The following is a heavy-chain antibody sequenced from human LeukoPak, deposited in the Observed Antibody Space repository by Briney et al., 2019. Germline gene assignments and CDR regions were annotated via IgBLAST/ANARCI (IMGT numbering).Heavy chain of an antibody. Sequence: GGSLRLSCAASGFTFSSYAMSWVRQAPGKGLEWVSAISDSDGNTYYADSVKGRFTISRGNSKNTLYLQMNSLRAEDTAVYYCAREFYGIAAAGSLNYYYMDVWGKGTTVTISS. CDR3: AREFYGIAAAGSLNYYYMDV. D-gene: IGHD6-13*01. V-gene: IGHV3-23*01. J-gene: IGHJ6*03. CDR1: GFTFSSYA. CDR2: ISDSDGNT.